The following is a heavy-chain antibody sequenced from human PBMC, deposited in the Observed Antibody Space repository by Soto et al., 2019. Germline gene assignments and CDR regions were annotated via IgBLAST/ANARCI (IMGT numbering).Heavy chain of an antibody. CDR1: GDSITNNNW. CDR2: MHHGGNP. V-gene: IGHV4-4*02. Sequence: QVQLQESGPGLVKPSGTLSLTCAVSGDSITNNNWWTWLRQSPGKGLEWIGEMHHGGNPDYNPSLRSRVTISVDKSKTQFSLHLSSVTAADSAVYYCARTSGGTYSFDPWGQGTLVTVSS. J-gene: IGHJ5*02. CDR3: ARTSGGTYSFDP. D-gene: IGHD3-10*01.